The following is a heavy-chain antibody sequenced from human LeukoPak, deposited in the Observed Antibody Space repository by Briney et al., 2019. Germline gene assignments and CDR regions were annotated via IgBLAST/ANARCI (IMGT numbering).Heavy chain of an antibody. Sequence: PGGSLRLSCVASGFIFSSYGLHWVRQAPGKGLEWVAVISYDERNKYYADSVKGRFTISRDNSKNTLYLQMNSLRAEDTAVYYCARDRYSGSYFREYYFDYWGQGSLRTVSS. V-gene: IGHV3-30*04. J-gene: IGHJ4*02. CDR2: ISYDERNK. CDR3: ARDRYSGSYFREYYFDY. D-gene: IGHD1-26*01. CDR1: GFIFSSYG.